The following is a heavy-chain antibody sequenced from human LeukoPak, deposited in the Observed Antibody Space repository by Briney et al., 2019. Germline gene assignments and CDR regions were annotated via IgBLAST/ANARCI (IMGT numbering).Heavy chain of an antibody. CDR3: ARQGYSYALLDY. Sequence: PSETLSLTCAVYGGSFSGYYWSWIRQPPGKGLEWIGEINHSGSTNYNPSLKSRVTISIDTSKNQFSLKPNSVTAADTAVYYCARQGYSYALLDYWGQGTLVTVSS. V-gene: IGHV4-34*01. CDR1: GGSFSGYY. D-gene: IGHD5-24*01. CDR2: INHSGST. J-gene: IGHJ4*02.